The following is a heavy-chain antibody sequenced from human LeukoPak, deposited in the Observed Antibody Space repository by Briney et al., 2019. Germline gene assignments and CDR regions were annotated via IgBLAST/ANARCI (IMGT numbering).Heavy chain of an antibody. CDR2: FDPEDGET. D-gene: IGHD6-13*01. CDR1: GYTLTELS. J-gene: IGHJ4*02. V-gene: IGHV1-24*01. Sequence: ASVKVSCKVSGYTLTELSMHWVRQAPGKGLEWMGGFDPEDGETIYAQKFQGRVTMTGDTSTDTAYMELSSLRSEDTAVYYCATPKPTGYSSSWFDYWGQGTLVTVSS. CDR3: ATPKPTGYSSSWFDY.